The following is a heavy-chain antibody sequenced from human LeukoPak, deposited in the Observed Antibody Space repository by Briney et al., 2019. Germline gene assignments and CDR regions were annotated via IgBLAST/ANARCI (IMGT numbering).Heavy chain of an antibody. V-gene: IGHV4-31*03. D-gene: IGHD3-10*01. CDR1: GGSISSGNYY. Sequence: TLSLTCTVSGGSISSGNYYWSWIRQHPGKGLEWIGYIHHSGSTYYNPSLKSRVIISVDTSKNQFSLKLNSVTAADTAVYYCASYGSGSYRFDPWGQGTLVTVSS. J-gene: IGHJ5*02. CDR3: ASYGSGSYRFDP. CDR2: IHHSGST.